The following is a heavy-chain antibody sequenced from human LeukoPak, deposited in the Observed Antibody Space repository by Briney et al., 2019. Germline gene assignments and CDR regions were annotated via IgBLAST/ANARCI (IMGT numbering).Heavy chain of an antibody. V-gene: IGHV4-39*07. D-gene: IGHD5-12*01. Sequence: PSETLSLTCTVSGGSISSSSYYWGWIRQPPGKGLEWIGSIYYSGSTFYNPSLKSRVTISVDTSKNQFSLKLSSVTAADTAVYYCATRLRGYSGYDRMGYFDYWGQGTLVTVSS. CDR3: ATRLRGYSGYDRMGYFDY. CDR1: GGSISSSSYY. CDR2: IYYSGST. J-gene: IGHJ4*02.